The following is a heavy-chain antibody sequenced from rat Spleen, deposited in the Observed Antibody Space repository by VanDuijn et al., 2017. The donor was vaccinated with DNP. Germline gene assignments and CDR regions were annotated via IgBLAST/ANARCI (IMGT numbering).Heavy chain of an antibody. J-gene: IGHJ4*01. CDR3: ARLRLEWEVRAMDA. CDR1: GYSLTSNY. CDR2: ISYSGST. D-gene: IGHD1-1*01. Sequence: EVQLQESGPGLVKPSQSLSLTCSVTGYSLTSNYWGWIRKFPGNKMEWIGHISYSGSTSYNPSLKSRISITRDTSKNQFFLQLNSLTTEDTATYYCARLRLEWEVRAMDAWGQGTSVTVSS. V-gene: IGHV3-1*01.